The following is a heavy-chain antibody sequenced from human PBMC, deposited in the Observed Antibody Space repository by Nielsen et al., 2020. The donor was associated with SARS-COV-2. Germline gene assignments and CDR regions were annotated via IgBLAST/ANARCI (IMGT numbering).Heavy chain of an antibody. D-gene: IGHD3-10*01. CDR2: IYYSGST. Sequence: SETLSLTCTVSGGSISSYYWSWIRQPPGKGLEWIGYIYYSGSTNYNPSLKSRVTISVDTSKNQFSLKLSSVTAADTAVYYCARRGGTYYYGSGSYGPWYFDLWGRGTLVTVSS. J-gene: IGHJ2*01. CDR1: GGSISSYY. V-gene: IGHV4-59*01. CDR3: ARRGGTYYYGSGSYGPWYFDL.